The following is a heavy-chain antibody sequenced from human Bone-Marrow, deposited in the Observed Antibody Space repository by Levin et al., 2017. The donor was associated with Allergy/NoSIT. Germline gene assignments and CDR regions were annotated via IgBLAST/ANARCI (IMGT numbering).Heavy chain of an antibody. V-gene: IGHV3-9*01. CDR1: GFTFDDYA. CDR3: AKDLIAARPYYGMDV. Sequence: GGSLRLSCAASGFTFDDYAMHWVRQVPGKGLEWVAVISWDSVNTGYADSVRGRFTISRDNAQNFLHLQMNSLSPDDTALYYCAKDLIAARPYYGMDVRGQGTTVIVSS. D-gene: IGHD6-6*01. J-gene: IGHJ6*02. CDR2: ISWDSVNT.